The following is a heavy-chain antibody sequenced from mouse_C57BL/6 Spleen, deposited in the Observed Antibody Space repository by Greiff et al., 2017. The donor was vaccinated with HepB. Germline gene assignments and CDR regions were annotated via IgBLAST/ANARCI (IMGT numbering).Heavy chain of an antibody. CDR3: TRFDIYYYGSSYENYFDY. Sequence: VQLQQSGAELVRPGASVTLSCKASGYTFTDYEMHWVKQTPVHGLEWIGAIDPETGGTAYNQKFKGKAILTADKSSSTAYMELRSLTSEDSAVYYCTRFDIYYYGSSYENYFDYWGQGSTLTVSS. D-gene: IGHD1-1*01. CDR1: GYTFTDYE. J-gene: IGHJ2*01. CDR2: IDPETGGT. V-gene: IGHV1-15*01.